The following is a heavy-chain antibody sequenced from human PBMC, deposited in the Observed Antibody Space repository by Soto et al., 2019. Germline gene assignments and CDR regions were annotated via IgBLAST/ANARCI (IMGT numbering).Heavy chain of an antibody. Sequence: PWGSLRLSCAASGVTFSSYAMSWVRQAPGKGLEWVSAMSGSGGSTYYADSVKGRFTISRDNSKNTLYLQMNSLRAEDTAVYYCAKAHCSGGSCYSVAFDIWGQGTMVTVSS. CDR2: MSGSGGST. D-gene: IGHD2-15*01. J-gene: IGHJ3*02. CDR3: AKAHCSGGSCYSVAFDI. CDR1: GVTFSSYA. V-gene: IGHV3-23*01.